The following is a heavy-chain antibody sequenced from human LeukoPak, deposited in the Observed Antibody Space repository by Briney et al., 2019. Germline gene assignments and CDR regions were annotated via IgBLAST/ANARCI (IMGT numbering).Heavy chain of an antibody. CDR1: GGSISSYY. D-gene: IGHD3-22*01. CDR2: IYYSGST. V-gene: IGHV4-59*08. J-gene: IGHJ3*02. Sequence: SETLSLACTVSGGSISSYYWSWVRQPPGEGLEWIGYIYYSGSTKYNPSFKSGVTISVDTSKNQFSLKLRSVTAADTAVYYCARLSGFSGYHSSDAFDIWGQGTMVTVSS. CDR3: ARLSGFSGYHSSDAFDI.